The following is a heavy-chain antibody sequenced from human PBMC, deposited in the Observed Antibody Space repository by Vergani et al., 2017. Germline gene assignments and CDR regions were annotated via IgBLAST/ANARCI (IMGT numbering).Heavy chain of an antibody. CDR3: ARSGYCAHGVCYMTYDYYRDV. V-gene: IGHV3-9*01. J-gene: IGHJ6*03. CDR2: ISWNSGSI. Sequence: EVQLVESGGGLVQPGRSLRLSCAASGFTFDDYAMHWVRQAPGKGLEWVSGISWNSGSIGYADSVKGRFTISRDNSKNTLYLQMNNLRAADTAVYYCARSGYCAHGVCYMTYDYYRDVWGKGTAVTVSS. CDR1: GFTFDDYA. D-gene: IGHD2-8*01.